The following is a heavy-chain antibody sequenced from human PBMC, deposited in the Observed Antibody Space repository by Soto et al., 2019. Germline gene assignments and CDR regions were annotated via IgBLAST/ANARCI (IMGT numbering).Heavy chain of an antibody. Sequence: PGGSLRLSCAASGFTFSSYWMSWVRQAPGKGLEWVANIKQDGSEKYYVDSVKGRFTISRDNAKNSLYLQMNSLRVEDTAVYYCAKGAGSNWFDPWGQGTLVTVSS. CDR1: GFTFSSYW. V-gene: IGHV3-7*03. J-gene: IGHJ5*02. CDR3: AKGAGSNWFDP. CDR2: IKQDGSEK. D-gene: IGHD6-19*01.